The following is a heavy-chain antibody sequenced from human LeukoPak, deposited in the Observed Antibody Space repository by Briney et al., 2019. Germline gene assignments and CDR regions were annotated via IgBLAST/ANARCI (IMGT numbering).Heavy chain of an antibody. V-gene: IGHV1-69*05. D-gene: IGHD3-3*01. Sequence: SVKVSCKASGGTFSSYAISWVRQAPGQGLEWMGGIIPIFGTANYAQKFQGRVTITTDESTSTAYMELSSLRSEDTAVYYCARDSQYVLRFLEWETLYYYMDVWGKGTTVTVSS. J-gene: IGHJ6*03. CDR2: IIPIFGTA. CDR1: GGTFSSYA. CDR3: ARDSQYVLRFLEWETLYYYMDV.